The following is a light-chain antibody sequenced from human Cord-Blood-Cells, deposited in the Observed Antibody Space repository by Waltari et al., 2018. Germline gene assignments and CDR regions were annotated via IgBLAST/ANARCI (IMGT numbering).Light chain of an antibody. V-gene: IGLV2-14*03. CDR1: SSDVGGYNY. CDR2: DVS. CDR3: SSYTSSSTWV. Sequence: QSALTQPASVSGSPGQSITISCTGTSSDVGGYNYVSWYQQHPGKAPKLMIYDVSNRPSGVSNRFSGSKSDNTASPTISGLQAEDEADYYCSSYTSSSTWVFGGGTKLTVL. J-gene: IGLJ3*02.